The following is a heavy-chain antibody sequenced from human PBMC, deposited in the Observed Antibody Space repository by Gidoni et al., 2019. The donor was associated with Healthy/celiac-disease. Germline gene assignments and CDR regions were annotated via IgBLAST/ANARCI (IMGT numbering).Heavy chain of an antibody. Sequence: EVQLLESGGGVVQPGGAMGLSSEAYGVAFSSYAMSWVRQAPGKGLGVLSAISGSGRSTHYSDSVKGRFTISRDDSKNTLSLQITSLRADDTALYYCAKVSKIATIKAYFDSCGQGTLVTVSS. J-gene: IGHJ4*02. CDR1: GVAFSSYA. CDR2: ISGSGRST. V-gene: IGHV3-23*01. CDR3: AKVSKIATIKAYFDS. D-gene: IGHD2-21*01.